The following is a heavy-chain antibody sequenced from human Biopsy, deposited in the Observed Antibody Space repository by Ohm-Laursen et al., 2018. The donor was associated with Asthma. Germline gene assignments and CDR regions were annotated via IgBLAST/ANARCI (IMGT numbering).Heavy chain of an antibody. Sequence: SQTLSLTCSVSGYSISNGGYYWTWVRQRPGKGLEWKGNIYHRGNTKYNPSLKSRLSFSVDTSKNQFSLKLSSVTAADTAIYFCARDYYDFWNRSVYTYFGMDVWGRGTTVVVSS. CDR2: IYHRGNT. D-gene: IGHD3-3*01. CDR1: GYSISNGGYY. J-gene: IGHJ6*02. V-gene: IGHV4-31*03. CDR3: ARDYYDFWNRSVYTYFGMDV.